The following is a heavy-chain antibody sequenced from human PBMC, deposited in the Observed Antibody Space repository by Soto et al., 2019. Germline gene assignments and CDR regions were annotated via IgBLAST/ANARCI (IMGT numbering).Heavy chain of an antibody. J-gene: IGHJ4*02. CDR1: GGTFSSYT. Sequence: VQLVQSGAEVKKPGSSVKVSCKASGGTFSSYTISWVRQAPGQGLEWMGRIIPILGIANYAQKFQGRVTITADKSTSTAYMELSSLRSEDTAVYYCARAVSSSSSLDYWGQGTLVTVSS. CDR2: IIPILGIA. V-gene: IGHV1-69*02. CDR3: ARAVSSSSSLDY. D-gene: IGHD6-6*01.